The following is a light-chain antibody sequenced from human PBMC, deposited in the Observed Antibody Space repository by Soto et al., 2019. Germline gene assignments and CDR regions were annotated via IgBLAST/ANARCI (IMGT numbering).Light chain of an antibody. CDR1: RSLLHSNGYNY. CDR3: MQALQNQYT. V-gene: IGKV2-28*01. CDR2: LGS. J-gene: IGKJ2*01. Sequence: DIVMTQSPLSLHVTPGEPASISCRSSRSLLHSNGYNYLDWYLQKPGQSPQLLIYLGSNRASGVPDRFSGSGSGTDFTLKISRVEAADVGVYYCMQALQNQYTFGQGTMLEIK.